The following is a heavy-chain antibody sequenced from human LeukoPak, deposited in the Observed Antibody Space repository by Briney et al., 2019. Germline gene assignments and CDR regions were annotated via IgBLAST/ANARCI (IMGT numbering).Heavy chain of an antibody. J-gene: IGHJ4*02. Sequence: GGSLRLSCAASGFTFSSDSMNWIRQAPGKGLEWVSSISSGTSYIYYADSVKGRFTISKDNAKNSLYLQMNSLRAEDTAVYYCARAGGSTVSHSDYWGQGTLVTVSS. CDR2: ISSGTSYI. D-gene: IGHD4-17*01. V-gene: IGHV3-21*01. CDR3: ARAGGSTVSHSDY. CDR1: GFTFSSDS.